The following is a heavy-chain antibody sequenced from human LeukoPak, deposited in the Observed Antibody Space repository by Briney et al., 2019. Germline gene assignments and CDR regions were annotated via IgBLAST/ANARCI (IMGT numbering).Heavy chain of an antibody. D-gene: IGHD5-18*01. J-gene: IGHJ6*02. CDR1: GFTFSSYE. V-gene: IGHV3-48*03. CDR3: ARDPKGYSYEYGFYYYYGMDV. Sequence: PGGSRRLSCAASGFTFSSYEMNWVRQAPGKGLEWVSYISSSGSTIYYADSVKGRFTISRDNAKNSLYLQMNSLRAEDTAVYYCARDPKGYSYEYGFYYYYGMDVWGQGTTVTVSS. CDR2: ISSSGSTI.